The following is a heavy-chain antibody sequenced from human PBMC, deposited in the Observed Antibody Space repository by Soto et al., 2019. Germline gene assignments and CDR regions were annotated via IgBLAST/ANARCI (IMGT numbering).Heavy chain of an antibody. J-gene: IGHJ4*02. CDR1: GFTFSSYA. Sequence: GGSLRLSCAASGFTFSSYAMGWVRQGPGKGLEWVAVVSIGGSTHYADSVRGRFAISRDNSKNTLSLQMNSLTAEDTAVYFCAKRRGAGGHFDYWGQGALVTVSS. CDR2: VSIGGST. CDR3: AKRRGAGGHFDY. V-gene: IGHV3-23*01. D-gene: IGHD2-15*01.